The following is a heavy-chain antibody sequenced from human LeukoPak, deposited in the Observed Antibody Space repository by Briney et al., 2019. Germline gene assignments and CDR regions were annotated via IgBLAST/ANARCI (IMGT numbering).Heavy chain of an antibody. CDR1: GYTFTGYF. D-gene: IGHD5-12*01. J-gene: IGHJ4*02. V-gene: IGHV1-2*02. Sequence: ASVKVSCKASGYTFTGYFMHWVRQAPGQGLEWMGWINPNSGDTNYAQKFQGRATMTRDTSISTAYMELSRLTSDDTAVYYCARERGSGYRLLYWGQGTLVTVSS. CDR3: ARERGSGYRLLY. CDR2: INPNSGDT.